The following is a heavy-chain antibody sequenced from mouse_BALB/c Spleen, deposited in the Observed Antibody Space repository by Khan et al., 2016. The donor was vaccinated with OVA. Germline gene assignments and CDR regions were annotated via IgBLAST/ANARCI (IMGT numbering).Heavy chain of an antibody. V-gene: IGHV9-1*02. J-gene: IGHJ4*01. CDR3: ARVSYYGYTDV. Sequence: QIQLVQSGPELKKPGETVQISCKASGFTFTNYGMNWVRQAPGKGLKWMGWINTYTGEPTFTDDFKGRFVFSLETSASTAYLQINSLKNEDMATYFCARVSYYGYTDVWGEGTSVTVSS. CDR1: GFTFTNYG. D-gene: IGHD1-1*01. CDR2: INTYTGEP.